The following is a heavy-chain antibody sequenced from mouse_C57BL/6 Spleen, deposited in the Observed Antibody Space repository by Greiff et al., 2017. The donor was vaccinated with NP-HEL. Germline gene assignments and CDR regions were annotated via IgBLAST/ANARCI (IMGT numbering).Heavy chain of an antibody. D-gene: IGHD1-1*01. CDR2: ISYDGSN. CDR1: GYSITSGYY. CDR3: ARVYYYGSSYAMDY. Sequence: EVQVVESGPGLVKPSQSLSLTCSVTGYSITSGYYWNWIRQFPGNKLEWMGYISYDGSNNYNPSLKNRISITRDTSKNQFFLKLNSVTTEDTATYYCARVYYYGSSYAMDYWGQGTSVTVSS. J-gene: IGHJ4*01. V-gene: IGHV3-6*01.